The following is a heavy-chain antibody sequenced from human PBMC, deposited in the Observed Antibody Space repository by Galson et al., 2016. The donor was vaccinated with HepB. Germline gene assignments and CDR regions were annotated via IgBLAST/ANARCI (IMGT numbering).Heavy chain of an antibody. D-gene: IGHD4-17*01. Sequence: SLKVSCKASEYTFTRSYIHWDRHAPGKGLEWMGWINPDTGATDSAHNFQTRVTLTMDTSITTVYLQVRGLTSDDTAVYYWARGDYADPHCLDVWGKGTPAIVSS. V-gene: IGHV1-2*02. J-gene: IGHJ6*04. CDR2: INPDTGAT. CDR3: ARGDYADPHCLDV. CDR1: EYTFTRSY.